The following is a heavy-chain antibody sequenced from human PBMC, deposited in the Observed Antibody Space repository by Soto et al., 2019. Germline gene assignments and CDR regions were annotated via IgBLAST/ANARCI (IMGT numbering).Heavy chain of an antibody. D-gene: IGHD6-13*01. CDR2: ISSNGGST. V-gene: IGHV3-64*01. J-gene: IGHJ6*02. Sequence: PGGSLRLSCAASGFTFSSYAMHWVRQAPGKGLEYVSAISSNGGSTYYANSVKGRFTISRDNSKNTLYLQMGSLRAEDMAVYYCARVFHPRLSPHQLVGIYYYYGMDVWGQGTTVTVSS. CDR1: GFTFSSYA. CDR3: ARVFHPRLSPHQLVGIYYYYGMDV.